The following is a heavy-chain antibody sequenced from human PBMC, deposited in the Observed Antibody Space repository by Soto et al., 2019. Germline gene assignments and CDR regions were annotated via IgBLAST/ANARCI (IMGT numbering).Heavy chain of an antibody. CDR3: VKGGGPIVTAGYFDC. D-gene: IGHD2-2*01. V-gene: IGHV3-64D*06. CDR2: TSSNGGSA. J-gene: IGHJ4*02. Sequence: GGSLRLSCSASGFTFSSYAMHWVRQAPGKGLEYVSATSSNGGSAYYADSVKGRFTISRDNSKKTLYLQMSSLRAEDTAVYYCVKGGGPIVTAGYFDCWGQGTLVTVSS. CDR1: GFTFSSYA.